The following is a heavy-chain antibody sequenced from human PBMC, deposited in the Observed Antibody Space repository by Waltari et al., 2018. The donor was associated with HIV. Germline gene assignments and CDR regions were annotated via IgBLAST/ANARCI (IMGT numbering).Heavy chain of an antibody. Sequence: QVQLVESGGGVVQPGRSLRLSCAASGFTFSSYGMHWVRQAPGKGLEWVAVISYDGSNKYYADSVKGRFTISRDNSKNTLYLQMNSLRAEDTAVYYCAKDGVAVAGNWYFDLWGRGTLVTVSS. CDR2: ISYDGSNK. J-gene: IGHJ2*01. V-gene: IGHV3-30*18. D-gene: IGHD6-19*01. CDR3: AKDGVAVAGNWYFDL. CDR1: GFTFSSYG.